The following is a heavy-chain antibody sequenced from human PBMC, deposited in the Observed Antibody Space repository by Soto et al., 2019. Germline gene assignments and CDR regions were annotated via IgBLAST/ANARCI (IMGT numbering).Heavy chain of an antibody. CDR2: MNPNSGNT. Sequence: ASVKVSCKASGYTFTSYDINWVRQATGQGLEWMGWMNPNSGNTGYAQKFQGRVTMTRNTSISTAYMELSSLRSEDTAVYYCARSHYYDFWSGYPYYYYYGMDVWGQGTTVTVSS. V-gene: IGHV1-8*01. CDR1: GYTFTSYD. D-gene: IGHD3-3*01. J-gene: IGHJ6*02. CDR3: ARSHYYDFWSGYPYYYYYGMDV.